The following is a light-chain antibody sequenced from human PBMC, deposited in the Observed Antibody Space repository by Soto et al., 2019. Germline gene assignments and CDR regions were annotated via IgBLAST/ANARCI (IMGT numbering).Light chain of an antibody. Sequence: EIVLTQSPATLSLSPGERATLSCRASQSVSSYLAWYQQKPGQAPRLLIYDASNRATGIPPRFSGCGSRTYFTLPISSLEPEDFAVYYCHQRSDWMYTFGQGTKLELK. CDR1: QSVSSY. CDR3: HQRSDWMYT. J-gene: IGKJ2*01. V-gene: IGKV3-11*01. CDR2: DAS.